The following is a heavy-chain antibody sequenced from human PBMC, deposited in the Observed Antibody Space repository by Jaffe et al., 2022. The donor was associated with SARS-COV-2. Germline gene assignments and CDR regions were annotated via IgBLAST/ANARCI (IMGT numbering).Heavy chain of an antibody. Sequence: QVQLVQSGAEVKKPGASVKVSCEASGYTFTTYAMHWVRQAPGQRLEWMGWINVGNGDTKCSQKFQDRVTITRDTSTSTAYMELSSLRSEDTAVYYCARVAYGLGSYSFDYWGQGTLVTVSS. CDR3: ARVAYGLGSYSFDY. D-gene: IGHD3-10*01. J-gene: IGHJ4*02. V-gene: IGHV1-3*01. CDR2: INVGNGDT. CDR1: GYTFTTYA.